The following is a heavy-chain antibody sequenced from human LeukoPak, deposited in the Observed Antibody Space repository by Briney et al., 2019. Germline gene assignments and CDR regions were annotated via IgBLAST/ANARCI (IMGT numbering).Heavy chain of an antibody. CDR1: GFTFSSYG. CDR2: IRYDGSNK. Sequence: GGSLRLSCAASGFTFSSYGMHWVRQAPGKGLEWVAFIRYDGSNKYYADSVKGRFTISRDNSKNTLYLQMNSLRAEDTAVYYCAREYRYCSGGSCYSGYYYYMDVWGKGTTVTVSS. V-gene: IGHV3-30*02. D-gene: IGHD2-15*01. J-gene: IGHJ6*03. CDR3: AREYRYCSGGSCYSGYYYYMDV.